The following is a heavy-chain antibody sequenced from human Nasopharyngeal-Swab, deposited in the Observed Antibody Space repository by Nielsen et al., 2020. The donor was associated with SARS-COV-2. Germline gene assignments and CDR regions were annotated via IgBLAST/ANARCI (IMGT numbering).Heavy chain of an antibody. Sequence: GGSLRLSCAASGFTFSSYGMHWVRQAPGKGLEWVAVISYDGSNKYYADSVKGRFTISRDNSKNTLYLQMNSLRAEDTAVYYCAKALWDNKAVADRRGSRGYYYYMDVWGKGTTVTVSS. J-gene: IGHJ6*03. CDR2: ISYDGSNK. V-gene: IGHV3-30*18. CDR1: GFTFSSYG. CDR3: AKALWDNKAVADRRGSRGYYYYMDV. D-gene: IGHD6-19*01.